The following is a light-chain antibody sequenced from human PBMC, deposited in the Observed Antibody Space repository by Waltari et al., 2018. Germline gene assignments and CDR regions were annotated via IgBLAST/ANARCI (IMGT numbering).Light chain of an antibody. V-gene: IGLV1-47*01. CDR1: SSNIGRDF. CDR3: AAWDYNLNGVV. J-gene: IGLJ2*01. CDR2: QNV. Sequence: QSLLTQPPSASGTPGERVILSCSGSSSNIGRDFVYWYHQVPGTAPQKLIYQNVERPSGVPDRFSGSKSGTSASLAISGLRPQDEGDYYCAAWDYNLNGVVFGGGTRLTVL.